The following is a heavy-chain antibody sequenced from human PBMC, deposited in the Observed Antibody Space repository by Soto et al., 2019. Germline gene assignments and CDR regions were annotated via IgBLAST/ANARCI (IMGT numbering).Heavy chain of an antibody. J-gene: IGHJ1*01. CDR1: VYTFANYY. CDR2: IFPSDSRT. Sequence: GASLKISCESSVYTFANYYIGWLRQLPVKVLKWVAIIFPSDSRTIYSTSFQGQVTISADKSIRTAYLQWTSLKESDTAMYYWSKIKYITTVRYLNHWGDGIQVTV. V-gene: IGHV5-51*01. D-gene: IGHD3-16*01. CDR3: SKIKYITTVRYLNH.